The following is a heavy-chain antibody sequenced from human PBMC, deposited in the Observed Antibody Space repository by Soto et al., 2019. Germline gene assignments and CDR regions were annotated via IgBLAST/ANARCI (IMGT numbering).Heavy chain of an antibody. Sequence: EVQLVESGGGLVQPGGSLRLSCAASGFTFSSYWMSWVRQAPGKGLEWVANIKQDGSEKYYVDSVKGRFTISRDNAKNSLYLQMNSLRAEDTAVYDCARVPGCGDYDNYFDYWGQGTLVTVSS. CDR3: ARVPGCGDYDNYFDY. V-gene: IGHV3-7*01. CDR2: IKQDGSEK. CDR1: GFTFSSYW. D-gene: IGHD4-17*01. J-gene: IGHJ4*02.